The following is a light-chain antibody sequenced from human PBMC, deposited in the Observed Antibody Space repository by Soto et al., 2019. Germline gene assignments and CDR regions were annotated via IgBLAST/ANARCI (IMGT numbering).Light chain of an antibody. CDR3: RSYAGSSTFVV. J-gene: IGLJ2*01. Sequence: QSVLTQPASVSGSPGQSITISCTGTSSDVGTYNFVSWYQHHPGKAPKLMIYEGDKRPSGNSDRFSGSKSGNTASLTISGLQAEDEAEYYCRSYAGSSTFVVFGGGTQLTVL. CDR2: EGD. V-gene: IGLV2-23*03. CDR1: SSDVGTYNF.